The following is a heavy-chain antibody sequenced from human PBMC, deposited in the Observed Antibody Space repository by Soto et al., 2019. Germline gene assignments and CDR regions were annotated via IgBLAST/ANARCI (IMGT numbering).Heavy chain of an antibody. CDR3: ARRSSYCTNGVCYLARNPYYYMDV. CDR2: IYYSGST. V-gene: IGHV4-59*08. Sequence: SETLSLTCTVSGGSISSYYWSWIRQPPGKGLEWIGYIYYSGSTNYNPSLKSRVTISVDTSKNQFSLKLSSVTAADTAVYYCARRSSYCTNGVCYLARNPYYYMDVWGKGTTVTVSS. J-gene: IGHJ6*03. D-gene: IGHD2-8*01. CDR1: GGSISSYY.